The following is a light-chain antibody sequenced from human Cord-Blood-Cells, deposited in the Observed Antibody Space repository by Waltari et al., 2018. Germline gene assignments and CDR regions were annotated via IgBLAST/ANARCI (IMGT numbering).Light chain of an antibody. V-gene: IGLV2-14*01. CDR2: EAI. CDR3: SSYTSSRTYV. J-gene: IGLJ1*01. CDR1: SSDVGGYNY. Sequence: QSALTQPASVSGSPGQSITISCTGTSSDVGGYNYVSWYQQRTGKAPQRKIYEAINPPAAVSNRFSASTSANTASLTISGLQAEDEADYYGSSYTSSRTYVFGTGTNVTVL.